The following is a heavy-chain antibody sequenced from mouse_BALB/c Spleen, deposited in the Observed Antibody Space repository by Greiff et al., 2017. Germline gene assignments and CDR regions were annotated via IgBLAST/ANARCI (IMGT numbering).Heavy chain of an antibody. CDR1: GFTFSSFG. Sequence: EVLLVESGGGLVQPGGSRKLSCAASGFTFSSFGMHWVRQAPEKGLEWVAYISSGSSTIYYADTVKGRFTISRDNPKNTLFLQMTSLTSEDTAMYYCARGDGNYLDYWGQGTTLTVSS. V-gene: IGHV5-17*02. D-gene: IGHD1-1*01. CDR2: ISSGSSTI. J-gene: IGHJ2*01. CDR3: ARGDGNYLDY.